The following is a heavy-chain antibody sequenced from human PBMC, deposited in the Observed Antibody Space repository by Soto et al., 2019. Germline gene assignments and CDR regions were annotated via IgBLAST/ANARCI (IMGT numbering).Heavy chain of an antibody. D-gene: IGHD3-10*01. V-gene: IGHV1-2*02. J-gene: IGHJ3*02. Sequence: ASVKVSCKASGFTFADFYLHWVRQAPRQGLEWMGWINPNSGGTDYAQRFQGRITVTRDTSINTAYMELSRLRSDDTAVYYCASHVSEQYLLPSGAFNIWGQGTMVTVSS. CDR2: INPNSGGT. CDR1: GFTFADFY. CDR3: ASHVSEQYLLPSGAFNI.